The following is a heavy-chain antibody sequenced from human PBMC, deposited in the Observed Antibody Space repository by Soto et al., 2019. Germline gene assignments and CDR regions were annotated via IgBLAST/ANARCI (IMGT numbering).Heavy chain of an antibody. Sequence: GESLKISCEASRYTFTNFWIGWVRQMPGQGPEWMAIIYPGDSSTRYGLSFQGQVTISADKSINTAYLQWGSLKASDTAMYYCARLTPPLEWNYAQVGYVDILGQATMVTVPS. CDR1: RYTFTNFW. CDR3: ARLTPPLEWNYAQVGYVDI. CDR2: IYPGDSST. V-gene: IGHV5-51*01. D-gene: IGHD1-7*01. J-gene: IGHJ3*02.